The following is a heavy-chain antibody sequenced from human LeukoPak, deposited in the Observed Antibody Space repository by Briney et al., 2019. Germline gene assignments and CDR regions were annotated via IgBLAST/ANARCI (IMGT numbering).Heavy chain of an antibody. Sequence: GGSLRLSCAASGFMLRSYWMSWVRQAPGKGLEWVANIDQDGTSKYYVDSVKGRFTISRDDAKNSLYLRMNSLRAEDTAVYYCARDLFSGSYYEDFWGQGTLVTVSS. CDR3: ARDLFSGSYYEDF. CDR2: IDQDGTSK. J-gene: IGHJ4*02. CDR1: GFMLRSYW. V-gene: IGHV3-7*01. D-gene: IGHD1-26*01.